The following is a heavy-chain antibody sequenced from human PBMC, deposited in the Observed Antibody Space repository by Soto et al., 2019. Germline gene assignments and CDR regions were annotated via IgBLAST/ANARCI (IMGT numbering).Heavy chain of an antibody. J-gene: IGHJ5*02. CDR1: GYTPTELF. V-gene: IGHV1-24*01. CDR2: FDPEDGET. CDR3: ARLVDVMLSGPNNWFDP. Sequence: ASVKVSCKVSGYTPTELFMPWVRQAPGKGLEWKGGFDPEDGETIYAQKFQGRVTMTEDTSTDTAYMELSSLRSEDTAVYYCARLVDVMLSGPNNWFDPWGQGTLVTVSS. D-gene: IGHD2-8*01.